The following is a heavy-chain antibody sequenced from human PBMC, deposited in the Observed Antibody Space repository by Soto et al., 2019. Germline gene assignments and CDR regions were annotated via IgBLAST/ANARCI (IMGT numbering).Heavy chain of an antibody. CDR3: ARSDSGSLDYFDY. CDR2: INAGNGKT. V-gene: IGHV1-3*01. Sequence: ASVKVSCKASGYTFTSYAVHWVRQAPGQRLEWMGWINAGNGKTKYSQNFQGRVTITRDTSASTVYMELSSLKSEDTAVYYCARSDSGSLDYFDYWGQGTLVTVSS. D-gene: IGHD1-26*01. J-gene: IGHJ4*02. CDR1: GYTFTSYA.